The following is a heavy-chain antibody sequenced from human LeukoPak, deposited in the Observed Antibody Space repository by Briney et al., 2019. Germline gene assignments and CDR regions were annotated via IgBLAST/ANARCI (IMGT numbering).Heavy chain of an antibody. CDR3: ARDHRNTWYGTPYTTSQTSEYFQQ. CDR2: ISSSSSSV. CDR1: GFTFSRYS. J-gene: IGHJ1*01. V-gene: IGHV3-48*02. Sequence: GGSLRLSCAASGFTFSRYSMNWVRQAPGKGLEWVSYISSSSSSVYYADSVKGRFTISRDNAKNSLYLQMNSLRDEDTAVYYCARDHRNTWYGTPYTTSQTSEYFQQWGQGTLVTVSS. D-gene: IGHD6-13*01.